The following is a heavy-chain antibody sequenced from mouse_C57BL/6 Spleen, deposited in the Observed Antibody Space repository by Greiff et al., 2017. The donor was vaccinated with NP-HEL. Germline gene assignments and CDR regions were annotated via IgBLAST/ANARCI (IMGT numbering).Heavy chain of an antibody. Sequence: VQLQQSGAELARPGASVKLSCKASGYTFTSYGISWVKQRTGQGLEWIGEIYPRSGNTYYNEKFKGKATLTADKSSSTAYMELRSLTSEDSAVYFCARSHYGSSYVHWYFDVWGTGTTVTVSS. CDR2: IYPRSGNT. CDR3: ARSHYGSSYVHWYFDV. D-gene: IGHD1-1*01. J-gene: IGHJ1*03. CDR1: GYTFTSYG. V-gene: IGHV1-81*01.